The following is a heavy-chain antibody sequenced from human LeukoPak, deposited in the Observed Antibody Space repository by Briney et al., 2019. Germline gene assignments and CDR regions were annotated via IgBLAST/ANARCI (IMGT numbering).Heavy chain of an antibody. D-gene: IGHD2-2*02. V-gene: IGHV1-69*02. J-gene: IGHJ4*02. Sequence: SVKVSCKASGGTFSSYTISWVRQAPGQGLEWMGRIIPILGIANYAQKFQGRVTITADKSTSTAYMELSSLRSEDTAVYYCARVYCSSTSCYREIDYWGQGTLATVSS. CDR1: GGTFSSYT. CDR2: IIPILGIA. CDR3: ARVYCSSTSCYREIDY.